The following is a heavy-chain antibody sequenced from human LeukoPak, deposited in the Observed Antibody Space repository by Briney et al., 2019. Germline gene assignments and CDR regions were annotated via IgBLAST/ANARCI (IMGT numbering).Heavy chain of an antibody. J-gene: IGHJ4*02. CDR3: ARNGGYSNYYFDH. D-gene: IGHD5-18*01. Sequence: GGSLRLSCAASGFTFSDYYMSWIRQAPGKGLEWVSYISSSSSYTNYADSVKGRFTISRDNAKNSLYLQMNSLRAEDTAVYYCARNGGYSNYYFDHWGQGTLVTVSS. CDR2: ISSSSSYT. V-gene: IGHV3-11*06. CDR1: GFTFSDYY.